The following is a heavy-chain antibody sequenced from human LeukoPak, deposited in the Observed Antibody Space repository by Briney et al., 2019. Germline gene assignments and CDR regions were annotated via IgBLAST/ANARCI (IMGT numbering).Heavy chain of an antibody. D-gene: IGHD6-19*01. V-gene: IGHV4-59*08. J-gene: IGHJ4*02. CDR1: GGSISSYY. CDR2: IYYSGST. CDR3: ARSSGWFFYFDY. Sequence: PSETLSFTCTVSGGSISSYYWSWIRQPPGKGLEWIGYIYYSGSTSYNPSLKSRVTISLDTSKNQFSLKLNSVTAADTAVYYCARSSGWFFYFDYWGQGTLVPVSS.